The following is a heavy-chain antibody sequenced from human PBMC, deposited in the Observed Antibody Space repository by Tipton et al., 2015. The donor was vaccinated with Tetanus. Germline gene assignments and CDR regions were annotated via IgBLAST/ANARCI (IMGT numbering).Heavy chain of an antibody. CDR3: IRLEEFNRGY. D-gene: IGHD3-10*01. CDR1: GYTLTGFY. Sequence: VQLVQSGPEVKKPGASVKVSCKAFGYTLTGFYLHWVRQAPGQGLEWVGYIRSRAKNYATFYGASVRGRFRFSRDDSNNVAFLQMDNLQTEDTAFYFCIRLEEFNRGYWGQGTLVTVSS. CDR2: IRSRAKNYAT. V-gene: IGHV3-73*01. J-gene: IGHJ4*02.